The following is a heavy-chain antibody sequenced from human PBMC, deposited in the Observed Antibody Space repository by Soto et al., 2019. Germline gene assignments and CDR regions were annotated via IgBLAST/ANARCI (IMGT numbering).Heavy chain of an antibody. V-gene: IGHV4-31*03. Sequence: QVQLQESGPGLVKPSQTLSLTCTVSGGSISSGGYYWRWIRQPPGKGLEWIGYIYYRGSTYYHPSLTRRVIISVDTSKNPFSLKLSSVTGADTAVYYCARSVDPWGQGTLVTVSS. CDR1: GGSISSGGYY. J-gene: IGHJ5*02. CDR3: ARSVDP. CDR2: IYYRGST.